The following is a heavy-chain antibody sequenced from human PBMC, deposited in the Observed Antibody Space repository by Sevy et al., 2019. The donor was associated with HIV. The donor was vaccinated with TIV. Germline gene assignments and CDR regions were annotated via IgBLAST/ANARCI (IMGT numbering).Heavy chain of an antibody. CDR3: ARQGGIVDRAFDN. D-gene: IGHD2-21*01. J-gene: IGHJ4*02. V-gene: IGHV4-39*01. CDR1: GGSISRSSYD. CDR2: LFFSGNT. Sequence: SETLSLTCTVSGGSISRSSYDWGWIRQPPGKGLEWIGSLFFSGNTYYNPSLKSRVTIFVEGSKNQISLRLTSVTAADTAVYYCARQGGIVDRAFDNWGQGTLVTVSS.